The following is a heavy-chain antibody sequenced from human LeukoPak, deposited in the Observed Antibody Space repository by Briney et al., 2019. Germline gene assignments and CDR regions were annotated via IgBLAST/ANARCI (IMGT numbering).Heavy chain of an antibody. J-gene: IGHJ4*02. V-gene: IGHV3-21*01. CDR1: GFAFSTYS. D-gene: IGHD3-3*01. Sequence: GGSLRLSCAASGFAFSTYSMNWARQAPGKGLGWVSFISTSSSSIYYADSVKGRFTISRDNAKNSLYLQMNSLRAEDTAVYYCAREKIFGVSSPHVFDYWGQGALVTVSS. CDR3: AREKIFGVSSPHVFDY. CDR2: ISTSSSSI.